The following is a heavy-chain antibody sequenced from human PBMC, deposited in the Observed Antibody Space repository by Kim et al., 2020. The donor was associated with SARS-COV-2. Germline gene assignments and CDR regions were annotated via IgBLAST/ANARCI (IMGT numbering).Heavy chain of an antibody. V-gene: IGHV3-30*04. D-gene: IGHD3-10*01. CDR3: ARWALWFGDKTTASAGFDY. CDR1: GFTFSSYA. Sequence: GGSLRLSCAASGFTFSSYAMHWVRQAPGKGLEWVAVISYDGSNKYYADSVKGRFTISRDNSKNTLYLQMNSLRAEDTAVYYCARWALWFGDKTTASAGFDYWGQGTLVTVSS. CDR2: ISYDGSNK. J-gene: IGHJ4*02.